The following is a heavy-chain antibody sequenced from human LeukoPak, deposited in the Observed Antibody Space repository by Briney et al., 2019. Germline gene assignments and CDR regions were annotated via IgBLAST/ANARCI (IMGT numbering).Heavy chain of an antibody. Sequence: ASVKVSCKVSGYTLTELSMHWVRQAPGEGLEWMGGFDPEDGETIYAQKFQGRVTMTEDTSTDTAYMELSSLRSEDTAVYYCATAPRDPSSSWYVNWFDPWGQGTLVTVSS. V-gene: IGHV1-24*01. D-gene: IGHD6-13*01. CDR2: FDPEDGET. J-gene: IGHJ5*02. CDR1: GYTLTELS. CDR3: ATAPRDPSSSWYVNWFDP.